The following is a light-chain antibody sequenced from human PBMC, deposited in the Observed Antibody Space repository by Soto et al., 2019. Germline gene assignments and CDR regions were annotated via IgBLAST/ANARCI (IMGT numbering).Light chain of an antibody. CDR3: QQLNSYPLS. CDR2: AAS. Sequence: DIQLTQSPSFLSASVGDRVTITCRGSQDRRDYLAWYQQRPGKVPKLLIYAASTLQSGVPSRFSGSGSWTEFTLTISSLQPEDFAPYSCQQLNSYPLSFGGGTKVEIK. CDR1: QDRRDY. J-gene: IGKJ4*01. V-gene: IGKV1-9*01.